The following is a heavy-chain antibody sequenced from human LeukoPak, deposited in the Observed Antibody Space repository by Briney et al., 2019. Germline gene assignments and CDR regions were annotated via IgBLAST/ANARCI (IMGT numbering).Heavy chain of an antibody. J-gene: IGHJ4*02. V-gene: IGHV3-30*04. Sequence: PGRSLRLSCAASGFTFSSYAMHWVRQAPGKGLEWVAVISYDGSNKYYADSVKGRFTISRDNSKNTLYLQMNSLRAEDTAVYYCARDLSSGWYVFDYWGQGTLVTVSS. D-gene: IGHD6-19*01. CDR1: GFTFSSYA. CDR2: ISYDGSNK. CDR3: ARDLSSGWYVFDY.